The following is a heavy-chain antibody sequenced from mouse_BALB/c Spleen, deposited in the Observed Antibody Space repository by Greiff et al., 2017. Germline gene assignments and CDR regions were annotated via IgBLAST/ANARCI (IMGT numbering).Heavy chain of an antibody. CDR1: GFTFSSYG. J-gene: IGHJ4*01. CDR3: ARQNYGYDRGYAMDY. D-gene: IGHD2-2*01. Sequence: EVKLVESGGDLVKPGGSLKLSCAASGFTFSSYGMSWVRQTPDKRLEWVATISSGGSYTYYPDSVKGRFTISRDNAKNTLYLQMSSLKSEDTAMYYCARQNYGYDRGYAMDYWGQGTSVTVSS. CDR2: ISSGGSYT. V-gene: IGHV5-6*01.